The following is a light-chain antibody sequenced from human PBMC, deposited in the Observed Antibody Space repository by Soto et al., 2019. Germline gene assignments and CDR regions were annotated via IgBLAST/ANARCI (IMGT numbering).Light chain of an antibody. J-gene: IGKJ4*01. Sequence: EIVMTQSPATLSVSPGERATLSCRASQSVSSNLAWYHQKPGQAPRLLIYGASTRATGIPARFSGSGSGTEFTLTISSLQSEEFAVYYCQQYDNSPLAFGGGTKVEIK. CDR3: QQYDNSPLA. V-gene: IGKV3-15*01. CDR2: GAS. CDR1: QSVSSN.